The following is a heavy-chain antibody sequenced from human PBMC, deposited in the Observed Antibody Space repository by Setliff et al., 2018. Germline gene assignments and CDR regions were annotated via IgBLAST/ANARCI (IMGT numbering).Heavy chain of an antibody. CDR3: AKSSGSSSSTNLEY. V-gene: IGHV3-23*01. D-gene: IGHD6-6*01. Sequence: GGSLRLSCAASGFTFSSYSLTWVRQAPGKGLEWVSAITDDGGTTHYAGSVMGRFTIARDNSNSALYLQMHSLRVDDTALYYCAKSSGSSSSTNLEYLGPGTLVTVSS. J-gene: IGHJ4*02. CDR1: GFTFSSYS. CDR2: ITDDGGTT.